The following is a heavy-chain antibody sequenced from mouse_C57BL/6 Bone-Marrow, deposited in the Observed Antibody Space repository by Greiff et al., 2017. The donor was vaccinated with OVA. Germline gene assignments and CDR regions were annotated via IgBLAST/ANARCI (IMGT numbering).Heavy chain of an antibody. CDR1: GYTFTSYW. Sequence: QVQLQQPGAELVKPGASVTVSCKASGYTFTSYWVHWVKQRPGQGLEWIGRIHPSDSATNYNQQFKGKATLNVDTTSSAAYMQISSLTSEDSAVYCCAINDGYYAWFACWGQGTLVTVSA. CDR2: IHPSDSAT. CDR3: AINDGYYAWFAC. V-gene: IGHV1-74*01. D-gene: IGHD2-3*01. J-gene: IGHJ3*01.